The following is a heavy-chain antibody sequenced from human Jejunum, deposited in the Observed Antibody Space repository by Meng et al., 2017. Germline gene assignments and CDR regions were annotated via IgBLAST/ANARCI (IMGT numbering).Heavy chain of an antibody. CDR3: VRRIRGGSYLG. D-gene: IGHD1-26*01. J-gene: IGHJ4*02. CDR1: GGSITTTSSGYF. V-gene: IGHV4-39*07. CDR2: ISSGGNT. Sequence: QLQLQESGPGLVKPSETLSLTCTVSGGSITTTSSGYFWGWIRQPSGKGLEWIGTISSGGNTYYNPSLQSRVTISRDTSKNQFSLKLSSVTAADSAVYYCVRRIRGGSYLGWGQGTLVTVSS.